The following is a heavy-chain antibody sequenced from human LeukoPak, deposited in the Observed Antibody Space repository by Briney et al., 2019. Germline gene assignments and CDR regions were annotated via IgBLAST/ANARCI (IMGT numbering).Heavy chain of an antibody. CDR1: GFTFSSYW. V-gene: IGHV3-74*01. CDR3: AIRGDYGDYKRLDY. D-gene: IGHD4-17*01. J-gene: IGHJ4*02. CDR2: IHGDGTII. Sequence: GGSLRLSCAASGFTFSSYWMHWVRQAPGKGLVWVAGIHGDGTIIYYADSVKGRFTISRDNAKNTLYLQMNSLRAEDTAVYYCAIRGDYGDYKRLDYWGQGTLVTVSS.